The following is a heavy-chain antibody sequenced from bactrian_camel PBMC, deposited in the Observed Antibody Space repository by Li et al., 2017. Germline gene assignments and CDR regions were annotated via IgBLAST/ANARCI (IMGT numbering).Heavy chain of an antibody. CDR3: ATYIYVAGDNNY. J-gene: IGHJ4*01. D-gene: IGHD2*01. CDR1: GFIFSSYG. V-gene: IGHV3S40*01. CDR2: ISSGGGST. Sequence: VQLVESGGGLVRPGGSLRLSCAASGFIFSSYGMSWVRQAPWKGLEWVSVISSGGGSTDYADSVKGRFTISRDNAKNTLFLQMNSLKTEDTAVYYCATYIYVAGDNNYWGQGTQVTVS.